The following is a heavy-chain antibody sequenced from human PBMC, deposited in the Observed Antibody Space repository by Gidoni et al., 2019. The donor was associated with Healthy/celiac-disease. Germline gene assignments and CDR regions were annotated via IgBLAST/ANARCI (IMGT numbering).Heavy chain of an antibody. CDR3: ARVGAAAGLPLDY. J-gene: IGHJ4*02. D-gene: IGHD6-13*01. CDR2: LQKDGSEK. Sequence: EVQLVESGGGLVQPGGSLRPSCAASGFTFSSYWMSWVRQAPGKGLGGVAKLQKDGSEKYYVDSVKGRFTISRDNAKNSLYLQMNSLRAEDTAVYYCARVGAAAGLPLDYWGQGTLVTVSS. CDR1: GFTFSSYW. V-gene: IGHV3-7*01.